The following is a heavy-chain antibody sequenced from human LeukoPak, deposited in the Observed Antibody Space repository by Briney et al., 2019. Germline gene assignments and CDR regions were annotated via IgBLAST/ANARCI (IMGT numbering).Heavy chain of an antibody. CDR2: VYYSGST. J-gene: IGHJ4*02. CDR3: ARIHRYCSGGACYVLDN. CDR1: GGSVSGYY. V-gene: IGHV4-59*02. Sequence: SETLSLTCVVSGGSVSGYYWGWIRQPPGRGLEWIGYVYYSGSTNYNPSFKSRITISVDTSRNQFSLQLSSVTAAYTAVYYCARIHRYCSGGACYVLDNWGQGTLVAVSS. D-gene: IGHD2-15*01.